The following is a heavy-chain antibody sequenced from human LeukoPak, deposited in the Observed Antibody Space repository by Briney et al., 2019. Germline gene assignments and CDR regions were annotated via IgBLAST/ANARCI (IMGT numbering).Heavy chain of an antibody. CDR3: ARHRRYTGSYQDASDI. J-gene: IGHJ3*02. D-gene: IGHD1-26*01. CDR1: GYDFTTYW. CDR2: IYPGDSDT. Sequence: GESLKISCKGSGYDFTTYWIGWVRQMPGKGLAWMGVIYPGDSDTRYSPSFQGQVAISANKSSSTAYLHWSSLKASDTAMYYCARHRRYTGSYQDASDIWGQGTMVTVSS. V-gene: IGHV5-51*01.